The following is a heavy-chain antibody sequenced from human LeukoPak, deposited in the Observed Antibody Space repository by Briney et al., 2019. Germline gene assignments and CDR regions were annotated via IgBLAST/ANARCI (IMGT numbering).Heavy chain of an antibody. Sequence: SETLSLTCTVSGDSISSGTYHWAWIRQPPGKGLEWIGTIYYSGNTFYSPSLKSRVTISVDTSKNQFSLKLTSVTAADTAVYYCARHGTAVISLLGAFDIWGQGTMVTFSS. J-gene: IGHJ3*02. D-gene: IGHD4-17*01. CDR1: GDSISSGTYH. CDR3: ARHGTAVISLLGAFDI. V-gene: IGHV4-39*01. CDR2: IYYSGNT.